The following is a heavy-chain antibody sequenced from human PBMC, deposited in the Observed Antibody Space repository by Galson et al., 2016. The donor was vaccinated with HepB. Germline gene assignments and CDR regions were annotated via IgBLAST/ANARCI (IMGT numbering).Heavy chain of an antibody. Sequence: SVKVSCKASGYTFTNYGITWVRQAPGQGVEWMGWISAYNGDIHYAQRLQDRLTVTIDTPTSTAYMDLRSLRSDDTAVYYFARGAAKGGDFDYWGQGTLVIVSS. V-gene: IGHV1-18*01. CDR3: ARGAAKGGDFDY. D-gene: IGHD3-16*01. CDR1: GYTFTNYG. J-gene: IGHJ4*02. CDR2: ISAYNGDI.